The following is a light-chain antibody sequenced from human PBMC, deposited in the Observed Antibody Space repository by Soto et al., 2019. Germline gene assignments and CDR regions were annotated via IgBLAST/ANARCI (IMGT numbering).Light chain of an antibody. Sequence: QSVLTQPASASGTPGQRVTISCSGSSSNIGSNYVYWYQQLPGTAPKLLIYRNNQRPSGVPDRFSGSKSGTSASLAIRGLRSEDEADYCCAAWDDSLSGPLYVFGTGTKLTVL. CDR1: SSNIGSNY. V-gene: IGLV1-47*01. CDR3: AAWDDSLSGPLYV. CDR2: RNN. J-gene: IGLJ1*01.